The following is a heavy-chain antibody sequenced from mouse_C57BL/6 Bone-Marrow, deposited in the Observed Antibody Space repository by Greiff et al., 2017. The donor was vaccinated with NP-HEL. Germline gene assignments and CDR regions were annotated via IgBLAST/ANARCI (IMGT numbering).Heavy chain of an antibody. D-gene: IGHD1-1*01. CDR2: IRLKSDNYAT. CDR1: GFTFSNYW. V-gene: IGHV6-3*01. Sequence: EVKVEESGGGLVQPGGSMKLSCVASGFTFSNYWMNWVRQSPEKGLEWVAQIRLKSDNYATHYAESVKGRFTISRDDSKSSVYLQMNNLSAEDTGIYYCTAPNYYGSSFDYWGQGTTLTVSS. CDR3: TAPNYYGSSFDY. J-gene: IGHJ2*01.